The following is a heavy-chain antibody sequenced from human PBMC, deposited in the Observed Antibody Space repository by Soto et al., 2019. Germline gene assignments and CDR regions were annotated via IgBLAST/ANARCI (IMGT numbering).Heavy chain of an antibody. D-gene: IGHD3-9*01. CDR3: AGQWAAGYGAFDP. J-gene: IGHJ5*02. Sequence: QVKLQESGPGLVKPSGTLSLTYAVSGGSINSNRWWTWVRQAPGKGLEWIGEIHDGGTTNYNLSLKSRVTLSIDESKNQFSLDMKSVSAADTAVYYCAGQWAAGYGAFDPWGQGILVTVSS. V-gene: IGHV4-4*02. CDR1: GGSINSNRW. CDR2: IHDGGTT.